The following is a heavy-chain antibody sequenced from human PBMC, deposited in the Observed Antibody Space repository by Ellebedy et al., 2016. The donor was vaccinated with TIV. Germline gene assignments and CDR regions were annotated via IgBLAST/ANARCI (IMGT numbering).Heavy chain of an antibody. CDR2: ITSTSSLI. CDR3: VRGIPGATDFQL. V-gene: IGHV3-21*01. D-gene: IGHD2-21*01. Sequence: GESLKISCVASGFTFSSYPMNWVRQAPGKGLEWVSSITSTSSLIYYADSLKGRFTISRDNAKNSLYLQMKSLKAEDTAVYYCVRGIPGATDFQLWGRGTLVTVSS. J-gene: IGHJ2*01. CDR1: GFTFSSYP.